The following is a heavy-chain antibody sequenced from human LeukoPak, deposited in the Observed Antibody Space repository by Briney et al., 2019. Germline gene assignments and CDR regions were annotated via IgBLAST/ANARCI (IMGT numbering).Heavy chain of an antibody. V-gene: IGHV4-4*02. D-gene: IGHD4-23*01. CDR1: GGSISSSNW. Sequence: PSETLSLTCAVSGGSISSSNWWSWIRQPPGKGLEWIGEIYHSGSTNYNPSLKSRVTISVDKSKTQFSLKLTSVTTADTAIYYCAMEERHTGVLYWGQGTLVTVSS. CDR2: IYHSGST. J-gene: IGHJ4*02. CDR3: AMEERHTGVLY.